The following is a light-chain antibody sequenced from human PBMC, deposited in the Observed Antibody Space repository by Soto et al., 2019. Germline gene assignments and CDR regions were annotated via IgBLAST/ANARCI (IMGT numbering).Light chain of an antibody. CDR2: GAS. J-gene: IGKJ4*01. CDR3: QHYVMSPRN. Sequence: ENVLTQSPGTLSLFPGERATLSCRASQSVSSSRLAWCQQKPGQAPRLLIYGASNRATGIPERFSGSGSGTDFTLTISRLEPEDFAVYYCQHYVMSPRNFGGGNKVEIK. V-gene: IGKV3-20*01. CDR1: QSVSSSR.